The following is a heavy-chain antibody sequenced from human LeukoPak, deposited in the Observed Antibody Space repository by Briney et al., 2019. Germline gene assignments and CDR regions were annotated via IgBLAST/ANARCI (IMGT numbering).Heavy chain of an antibody. Sequence: AASVKVSCKASGGTFSSYAISWVRQAPGQGLEWMGGIIPIFGTANYAQKFQGRVTITADESTSTAYMELSSLRSEDTAVYYCARGPLINDFWSGYNYYYDYMDVWGKGTTVTASS. V-gene: IGHV1-69*01. D-gene: IGHD3-3*01. J-gene: IGHJ6*03. CDR1: GGTFSSYA. CDR2: IIPIFGTA. CDR3: ARGPLINDFWSGYNYYYDYMDV.